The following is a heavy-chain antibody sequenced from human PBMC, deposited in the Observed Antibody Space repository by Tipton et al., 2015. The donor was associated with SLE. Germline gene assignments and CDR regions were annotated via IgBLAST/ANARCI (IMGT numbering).Heavy chain of an antibody. CDR3: ALVADYRGDAFDI. CDR2: IYYSGST. J-gene: IGHJ3*02. V-gene: IGHV4-31*03. Sequence: TLSLTCTVSGGSISSGGYYWSWIRQHPGKGLEWIGYIYYSGSTYYNPSLKSRVTISLDTSKRHLSLKLRSVTAADTAIYYCALVADYRGDAFDIWGQGTKVTVSS. D-gene: IGHD2-8*02. CDR1: GGSISSGGYY.